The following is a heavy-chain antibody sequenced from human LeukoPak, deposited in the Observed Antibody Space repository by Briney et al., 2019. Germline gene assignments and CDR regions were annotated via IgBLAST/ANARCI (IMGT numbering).Heavy chain of an antibody. D-gene: IGHD4-11*01. CDR1: GYTFTSYW. CDR3: ARRPYSNYDFDP. J-gene: IGHJ5*02. V-gene: IGHV5-51*01. CDR2: IYPGNSDT. Sequence: GESLKISCKGSGYTFTSYWIAWVRQMPGKGLEWMGIIYPGNSDTIYSPSLQGRVTMSADKSIRIAYLQWSSLQASDTAMYYCARRPYSNYDFDPWGQGTLVTVSS.